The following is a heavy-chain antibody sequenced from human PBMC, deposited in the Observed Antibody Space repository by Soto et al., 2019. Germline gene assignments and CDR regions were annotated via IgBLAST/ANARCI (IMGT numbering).Heavy chain of an antibody. CDR3: VRLPNKSPQN. CDR1: GFNFSSYW. J-gene: IGHJ1*01. V-gene: IGHV3-74*01. Sequence: EVQLVGSGGGLVQPRGSLRLSCAASGFNFSSYWMHWVRQAPGNGLVWVSSISTDASSTSYADPVKGRFTISRDNAKNTLYLQMNSVRAEDTAVYYCVRLPNKSPQNWGQGTLVIVSP. CDR2: ISTDASST.